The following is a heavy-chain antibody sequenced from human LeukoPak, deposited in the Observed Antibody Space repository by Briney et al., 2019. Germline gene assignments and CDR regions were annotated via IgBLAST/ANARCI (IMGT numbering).Heavy chain of an antibody. CDR3: ARGQTVPGAKYYFDF. CDR1: GFTFRDYG. Sequence: GRSLRLSCLTSGFTFRDYGLGWVRQAPGMGLEWVSFTRSKIYGGAPEYAASVRGRFSVSRDDSESVAYLQMNNLKSEDTGVYYCARGQTVPGAKYYFDFWSLGTLVTVSS. J-gene: IGHJ4*02. D-gene: IGHD2/OR15-2a*01. CDR2: TRSKIYGGAP. V-gene: IGHV3-49*04.